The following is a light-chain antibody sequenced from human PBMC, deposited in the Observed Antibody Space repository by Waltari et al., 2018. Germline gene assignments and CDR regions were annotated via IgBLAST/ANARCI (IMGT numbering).Light chain of an antibody. CDR3: GAWDNSLDIVV. Sequence: QSVLTQPPSVSAAPGQKVTISCSGSSPHLGRNHVTWYQQLPGTAPKLLTYDNNRRPLGIPDRFSGSKSGTSATLGITGLQTGDEADYYCGAWDNSLDIVVFGGGTKLTVL. J-gene: IGLJ2*01. CDR2: DNN. CDR1: SPHLGRNH. V-gene: IGLV1-51*01.